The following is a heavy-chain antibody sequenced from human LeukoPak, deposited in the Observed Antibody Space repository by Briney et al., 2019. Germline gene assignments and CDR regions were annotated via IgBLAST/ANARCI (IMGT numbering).Heavy chain of an antibody. V-gene: IGHV6-1*01. Sequence: SQTLSLTCAISGDSVSSNSAAWNWIRQSPSRGLEWLGRTYYRSKWYNDYAVSVKSRITINPDTSKNQFSLQLNSVTPEDTAVYYCAREGQRRIVGATTLFDYWGQGTLDTVSS. CDR2: TYYRSKWYN. J-gene: IGHJ4*02. CDR1: GDSVSSNSAA. D-gene: IGHD1-26*01. CDR3: AREGQRRIVGATTLFDY.